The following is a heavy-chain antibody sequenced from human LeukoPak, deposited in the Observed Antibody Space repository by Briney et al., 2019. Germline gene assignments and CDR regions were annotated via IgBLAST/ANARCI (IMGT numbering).Heavy chain of an antibody. V-gene: IGHV3-23*01. D-gene: IGHD3-16*01. CDR2: IFDSGRPS. Sequence: SGGSLRLSCVASGFDFGLHAMNCVRQTPGKGLEWGSSIFDSGRPSYYAESVQGRFTISRDVSKNTVYLQMESLRIDDTALYYCTKSVGGGRDAYDLWGQGTMVTVSS. CDR1: GFDFGLHA. J-gene: IGHJ3*01. CDR3: TKSVGGGRDAYDL.